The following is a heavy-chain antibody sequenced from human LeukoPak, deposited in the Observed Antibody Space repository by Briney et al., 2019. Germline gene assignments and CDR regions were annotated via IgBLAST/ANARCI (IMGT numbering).Heavy chain of an antibody. V-gene: IGHV3-21*01. Sequence: GGSLRLSCAASGFTFSSYNMNWVRQAPGKGLEWVSSISSSSSYIYYADSLKGRFTISRDNDKNSLYLQMNSLRAEDTAVYYCARDGLGIATHFDYWGQGTLVTVSS. CDR1: GFTFSSYN. CDR2: ISSSSSYI. CDR3: ARDGLGIATHFDY. J-gene: IGHJ4*02. D-gene: IGHD6-13*01.